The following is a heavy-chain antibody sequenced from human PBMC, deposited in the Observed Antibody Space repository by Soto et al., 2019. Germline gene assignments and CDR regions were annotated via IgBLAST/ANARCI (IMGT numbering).Heavy chain of an antibody. CDR2: LIPILGIA. V-gene: IGHV1-69*02. CDR3: ARTSCFSGGSCQRAGTLYY. CDR1: GGTFSSYT. D-gene: IGHD2-15*01. J-gene: IGHJ4*02. Sequence: QVQLVQSGAEVKKPGSSVKVSCKASGGTFSSYTISWVRQAPGQGLEWLGRLIPILGIANYAQKFQGRVTITADKSTSTAYMELSSLRSEATAVYYCARTSCFSGGSCQRAGTLYYWGQGTLVTVSS.